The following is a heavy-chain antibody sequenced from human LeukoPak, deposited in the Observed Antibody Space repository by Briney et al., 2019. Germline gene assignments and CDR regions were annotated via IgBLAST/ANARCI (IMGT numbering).Heavy chain of an antibody. CDR3: ASTILSTVTTPFDY. CDR2: IYTSGST. J-gene: IGHJ4*02. D-gene: IGHD4-17*01. V-gene: IGHV4-59*10. Sequence: SETLSLTCAVYGGSFSGYYWSWIRQPAGKGLEWIGRIYTSGSTNYNPSLKSRVTMSVDTSKNQFSLKLSSVTAADTAVYYCASTILSTVTTPFDYWGQGTLVTVSS. CDR1: GGSFSGYY.